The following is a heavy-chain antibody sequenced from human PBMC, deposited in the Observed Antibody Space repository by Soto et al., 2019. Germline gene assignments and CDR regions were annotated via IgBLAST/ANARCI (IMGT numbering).Heavy chain of an antibody. CDR3: ATRRGEFLSGPGAFDT. CDR1: GYSFTSYW. J-gene: IGHJ3*02. CDR2: IYPGDSDT. V-gene: IGHV5-51*01. D-gene: IGHD3-3*01. Sequence: PGESLQISCKGSGYSFTSYWIGWVRQMPGKGLEWMGIIYPGDSDTRYSPSFQGQVTISADKSINTAYMQGSRLKASHNAMYYCATRRGEFLSGPGAFDTCGHRLMFTVSS.